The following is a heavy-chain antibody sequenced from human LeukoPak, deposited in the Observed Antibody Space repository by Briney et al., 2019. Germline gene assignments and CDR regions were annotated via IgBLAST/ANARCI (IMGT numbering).Heavy chain of an antibody. Sequence: PGGSLRLSCAASGFTFSDNYMSWIRQAQGKGLECGSHISSGSSNRTYADSVKGRFTMSRANATNSLYLQMNSLSAEDTAVYYCARAPQTYEWVGGRFRWGWFDPCGQGTPVTVSS. CDR1: GFTFSDNY. V-gene: IGHV3-11*06. CDR2: ISSGSSNR. CDR3: ARAPQTYEWVGGRFRWGWFDP. D-gene: IGHD3-16*02. J-gene: IGHJ5*02.